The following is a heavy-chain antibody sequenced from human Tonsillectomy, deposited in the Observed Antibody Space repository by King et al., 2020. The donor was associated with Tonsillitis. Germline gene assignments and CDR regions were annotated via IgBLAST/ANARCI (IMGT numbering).Heavy chain of an antibody. D-gene: IGHD3-22*01. J-gene: IGHJ3*02. CDR2: ISSSSSYI. CDR1: GFTFSSYS. CDR3: ARATSYPYYYDSSGYYLSAFDI. Sequence: VQLVESGGGLVKPGGSLRLSCAASGFTFSSYSMNWVRQAPGKGLEWVSPISSSSSYIYYADSVKGRFTISRDNAKNSLYLQMNSLRAEDTAVYYCARATSYPYYYDSSGYYLSAFDIWGQGTMVTVSS. V-gene: IGHV3-21*01.